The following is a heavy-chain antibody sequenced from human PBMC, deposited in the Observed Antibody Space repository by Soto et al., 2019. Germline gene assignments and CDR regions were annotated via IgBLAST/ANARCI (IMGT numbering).Heavy chain of an antibody. CDR3: ARGGGYSSGSIWFDP. V-gene: IGHV3-33*01. Sequence: QVQLVESGGGVVQPGRSLRLSCAASGFTFSSYGMHWVRQAPGKGLEWVAVIWYDGSNKYYADSVKGRFTISRDNSKNTLCLQMNSLRAEDTAVYYCARGGGYSSGSIWFDPWGQGTLVTVSS. D-gene: IGHD6-19*01. J-gene: IGHJ5*02. CDR1: GFTFSSYG. CDR2: IWYDGSNK.